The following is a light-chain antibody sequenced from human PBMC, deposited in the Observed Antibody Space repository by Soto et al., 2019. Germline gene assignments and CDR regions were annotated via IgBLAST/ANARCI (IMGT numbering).Light chain of an antibody. J-gene: IGKJ1*01. CDR3: QHYNSYSEA. CDR1: QGISSW. CDR2: KAS. V-gene: IGKV1-5*03. Sequence: DIQMTQSASSLSASVGDRVTITCRGSQGISSWLAWCQQKPGKAPRLLIYKASSLASGVPSRFSGSGSGTEFTLTISSLQPDDFATYYCQHYNSYSEAFGQGTKVDIK.